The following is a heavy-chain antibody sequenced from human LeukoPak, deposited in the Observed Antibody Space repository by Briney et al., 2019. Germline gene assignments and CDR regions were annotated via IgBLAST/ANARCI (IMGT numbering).Heavy chain of an antibody. J-gene: IGHJ4*02. V-gene: IGHV4-59*01. CDR3: ARYYCSSTTCYNFDF. CDR1: GGSISSYY. D-gene: IGHD2-2*02. Sequence: SETLSLTCTVSGGSISSYYWSWIRQPPGKGLEWIGYIYYTGSTTYNPSLKSRVTMSVDTSKNQFSLKLSSVTAADTAVYYCARYYCSSTTCYNFDFWGQGTLVTVSS. CDR2: IYYTGST.